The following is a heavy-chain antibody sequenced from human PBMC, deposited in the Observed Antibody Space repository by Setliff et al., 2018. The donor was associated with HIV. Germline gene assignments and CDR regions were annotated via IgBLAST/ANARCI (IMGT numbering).Heavy chain of an antibody. D-gene: IGHD2-21*01. CDR3: ARLIETAYDGFDV. J-gene: IGHJ3*01. CDR2: ISPDGSRN. Sequence: GGSLRLSCATSGFTFSNYWMHWVRQAPGKGLEWVASISPDGSRNYCVGSVKGRFTASRDNAKSSLYLQMNSLRVEDTAVYYCARLIETAYDGFDVWGQGTMVTVSS. V-gene: IGHV3-7*01. CDR1: GFTFSNYW.